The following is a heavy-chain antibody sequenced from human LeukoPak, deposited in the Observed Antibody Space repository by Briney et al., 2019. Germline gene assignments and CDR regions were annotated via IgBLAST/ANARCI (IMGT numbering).Heavy chain of an antibody. CDR3: AKELRSQVGALYYYYYGMDV. D-gene: IGHD1-26*01. CDR1: GSTFSTYG. J-gene: IGHJ6*02. CDR2: ISYDGSNK. V-gene: IGHV3-30*18. Sequence: GGSLRLSCAASGSTFSTYGMHWVRQAPGKGLEWVAVISYDGSNKYYADSVKGRFTISRDNTKNTLYLQMNSLRAEDTAVYYCAKELRSQVGALYYYYYGMDVWGPGTTVTVSS.